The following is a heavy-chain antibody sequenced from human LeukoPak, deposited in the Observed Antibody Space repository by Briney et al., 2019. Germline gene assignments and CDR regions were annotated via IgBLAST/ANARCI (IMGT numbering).Heavy chain of an antibody. V-gene: IGHV4-61*02. CDR3: ARDGGLYDSSGALDY. Sequence: SQTLSLTCTLSGGSISSGSYYWSWIRQPAGKGPEWFGRIYTSRSTNYSPSLKSRVTISVDTSKNQFSLKLSSVIAADTAVYYCARDGGLYDSSGALDYWGQGTLVTVSS. CDR1: GGSISSGSYY. CDR2: IYTSRST. D-gene: IGHD3-22*01. J-gene: IGHJ4*02.